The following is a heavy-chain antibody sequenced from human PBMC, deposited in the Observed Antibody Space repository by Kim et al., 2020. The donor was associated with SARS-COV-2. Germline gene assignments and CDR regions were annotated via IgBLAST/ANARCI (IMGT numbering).Heavy chain of an antibody. CDR1: GFTFSNYW. Sequence: GGSLRLSCTASGFTFSNYWMTWVRQAPGKGLEWVATTKSDGSEKYYLDSVKGRFTITRDTAKNSLYLQMNSLRAEDTAIYYCARDPESSTFYDFWSGYYAFDHWGQGNLVTVSS. CDR3: ARDPESSTFYDFWSGYYAFDH. D-gene: IGHD3-3*01. V-gene: IGHV3-7*01. CDR2: TKSDGSEK. J-gene: IGHJ4*02.